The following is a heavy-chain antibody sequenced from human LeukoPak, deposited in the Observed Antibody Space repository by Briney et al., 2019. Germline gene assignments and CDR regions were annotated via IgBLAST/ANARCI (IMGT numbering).Heavy chain of an antibody. J-gene: IGHJ4*02. V-gene: IGHV4-59*02. CDR1: GVSVSRYY. CDR3: AGRRGFRGPFDY. CDR2: IYYSGST. Sequence: SETLSLTCTVSGVSVSRYYWSCIRQPPGKGLEWIGYIYYSGSTNYNPSLKSRVTMSVDTSKNQFSLKLSSVTAADTAVYYCAGRRGFRGPFDYWGQGTLVTVSS.